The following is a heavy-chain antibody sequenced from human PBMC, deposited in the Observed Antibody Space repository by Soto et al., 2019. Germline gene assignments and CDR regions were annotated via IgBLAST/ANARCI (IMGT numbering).Heavy chain of an antibody. CDR3: AKEVAVVVVQYYFDY. CDR2: ISYDGSNK. D-gene: IGHD3-22*01. V-gene: IGHV3-30*18. CDR1: GFTFSSYG. Sequence: GGSLRLSCAASGFTFSSYGMHWVRQAPGKGLEWVAVISYDGSNKYYADSVKGRFTISRDNSKNTLYLQMNSLRAEDTAVYYCAKEVAVVVVQYYFDYWGQGTLVTVSS. J-gene: IGHJ4*02.